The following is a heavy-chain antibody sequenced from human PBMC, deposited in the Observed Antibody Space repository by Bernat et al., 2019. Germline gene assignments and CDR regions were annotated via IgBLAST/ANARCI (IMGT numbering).Heavy chain of an antibody. Sequence: QVQLVESGGGVVQPGRSLRLPCAASGFTFSSYGMHWVRQAPGKGLEWVAVIWYDGSNKYYADSVKGRFTISRDNSKNTLYLQMNSLRAEDTAVYYCARESDDYVWGSYRHFDYWGQGTLVTVSS. V-gene: IGHV3-33*01. D-gene: IGHD3-16*02. CDR3: ARESDDYVWGSYRHFDY. CDR1: GFTFSSYG. J-gene: IGHJ4*02. CDR2: IWYDGSNK.